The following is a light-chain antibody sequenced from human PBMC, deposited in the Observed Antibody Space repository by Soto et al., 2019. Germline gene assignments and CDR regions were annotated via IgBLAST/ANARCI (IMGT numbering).Light chain of an antibody. CDR1: QSVSSN. V-gene: IGKV3-15*01. J-gene: IGKJ5*01. CDR2: GAS. Sequence: SPATLSVTPGERDTLSCRASQSVSSNLAWYQQKPGQAPRLLIYGASTRATGIPARFSGSGSGTEFTLTISSLQSEDFAVYYCQQYNNWPITFGQGTRLEIK. CDR3: QQYNNWPIT.